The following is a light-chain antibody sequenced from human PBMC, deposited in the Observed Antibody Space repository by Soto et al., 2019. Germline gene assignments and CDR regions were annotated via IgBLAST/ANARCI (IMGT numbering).Light chain of an antibody. Sequence: EIGMTQSLATLSVSPGERATRACRASRTVDSNLAWYQQKLGQDPRLLIYGASTRATGIPARFSGSGSGTEFTLTISSLRSEDFAIYFCQQYNNWPPDRTFGQGTKVEIK. CDR3: QQYNNWPPDRT. CDR1: RTVDSN. V-gene: IGKV3-15*01. J-gene: IGKJ1*01. CDR2: GAS.